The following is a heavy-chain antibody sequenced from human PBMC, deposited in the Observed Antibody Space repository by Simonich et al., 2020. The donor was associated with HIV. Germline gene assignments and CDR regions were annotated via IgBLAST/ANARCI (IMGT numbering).Heavy chain of an antibody. D-gene: IGHD3-10*02. J-gene: IGHJ4*02. Sequence: EVKLVESGGGLVQPGRSLRLSCSASGFTFDNYAMHWVRQAPGKGLEWVSGCKWNNGKIAYADSGRGRFTISRDNAKNSLYLQMNSLRPEDMALYYCARGRMRDDRGADFDYWGQGTRVTVSS. CDR3: ARGRMRDDRGADFDY. V-gene: IGHV3-9*03. CDR2: CKWNNGKI. CDR1: GFTFDNYA.